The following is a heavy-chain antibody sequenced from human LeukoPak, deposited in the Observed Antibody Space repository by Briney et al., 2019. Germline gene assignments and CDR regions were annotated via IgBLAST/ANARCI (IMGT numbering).Heavy chain of an antibody. D-gene: IGHD4-11*01. CDR3: ARYYDYSNPVSRSAPDGRYYYYMDV. V-gene: IGHV3-21*01. CDR2: ISSSSSYI. Sequence: GGSLRLSCAASGFTFSSYSMNWVRQAPGKGLEWVSSISSSSSYIYYADSVKGRFTISRDNAKNSLNLQMNSLRAEDTAVYYCARYYDYSNPVSRSAPDGRYYYYMDVWGKGTTVTVSS. CDR1: GFTFSSYS. J-gene: IGHJ6*03.